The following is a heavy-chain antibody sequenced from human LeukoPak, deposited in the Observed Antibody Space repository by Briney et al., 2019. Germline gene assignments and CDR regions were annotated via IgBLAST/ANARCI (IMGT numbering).Heavy chain of an antibody. CDR2: ISVYSGKT. Sequence: GASVKVSCKASGYTFTSYGISWVRQAPGQAPEWMGWISVYSGKTKYAQELQDRVIVTRDTSISTAYMELSRLRSDDTAVYYCARAAGGAPGDYWGQGTLVTVSS. V-gene: IGHV1-18*04. J-gene: IGHJ4*02. D-gene: IGHD6-13*01. CDR3: ARAAGGAPGDY. CDR1: GYTFTSYG.